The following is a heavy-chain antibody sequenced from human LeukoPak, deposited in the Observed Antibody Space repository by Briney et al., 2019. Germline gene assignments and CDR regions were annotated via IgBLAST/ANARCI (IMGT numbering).Heavy chain of an antibody. J-gene: IGHJ5*02. Sequence: SETLSLTCAVYGGSFSGYYWGWIRQPPGKGLEWIGEINHSGSTNYNPSLKSRVTISVDTSKNQFSLKLSSVTAADTAVYYCARGPIVVVPAAMPSGFDPWGQGTLVTVSS. CDR2: INHSGST. CDR3: ARGPIVVVPAAMPSGFDP. CDR1: GGSFSGYY. D-gene: IGHD2-2*01. V-gene: IGHV4-34*01.